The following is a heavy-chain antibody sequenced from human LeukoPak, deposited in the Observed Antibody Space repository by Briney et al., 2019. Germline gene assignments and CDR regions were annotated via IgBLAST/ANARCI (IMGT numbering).Heavy chain of an antibody. Sequence: ASVKVSCKASGYTFTSYGISWVRQAPGQGLEWMGWISAYNGNTNYAQKLQGRVTMTTDTSTSTAYMELRSLRSDGTAGYYCARDQEVVGGTSLFYWGGRGPVATVP. D-gene: IGHD4-23*01. CDR2: ISAYNGNT. J-gene: IGHJ4*02. CDR1: GYTFTSYG. V-gene: IGHV1-18*01. CDR3: ARDQEVVGGTSLFYW.